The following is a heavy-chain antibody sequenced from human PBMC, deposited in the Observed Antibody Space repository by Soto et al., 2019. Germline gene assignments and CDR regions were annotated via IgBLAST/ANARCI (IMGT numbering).Heavy chain of an antibody. CDR2: IYSGGST. CDR3: ARELSSARSSFIAVAGLDY. CDR1: GFTVSSNY. D-gene: IGHD6-19*01. J-gene: IGHJ4*02. Sequence: PGGSLRLSCAASGFTVSSNYMSWVRQAPGKGLEWVSVIYSGGSTYYADSVKGRFTISRDNSKNTLYLQMNSLRAEDTAVYYCARELSSARSSFIAVAGLDYWGQGTLVTVSS. V-gene: IGHV3-53*01.